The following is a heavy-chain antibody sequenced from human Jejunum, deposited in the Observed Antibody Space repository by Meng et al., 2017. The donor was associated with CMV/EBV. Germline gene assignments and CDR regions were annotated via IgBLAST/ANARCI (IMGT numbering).Heavy chain of an antibody. CDR2: TSAYNTNT. CDR1: GYTFTDFG. D-gene: IGHD1-14*01. Sequence: VQPGESGPGVNKPGASVRVSCTTSGYTFTDFGISWVRQAPGQGLEWMGRTSAYNTNTNYAQNFKDRFTITTDTSTNTAYMELRNLRSDDTAIYYCARGTGAGNYWGPGTLVTVSS. CDR3: ARGTGAGNY. J-gene: IGHJ4*02. V-gene: IGHV1-18*01.